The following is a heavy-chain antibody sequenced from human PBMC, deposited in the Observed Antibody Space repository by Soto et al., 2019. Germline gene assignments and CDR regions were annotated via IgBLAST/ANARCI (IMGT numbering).Heavy chain of an antibody. CDR1: GYSFTTYG. V-gene: IGHV1-18*01. CDR2: ISGYNGNT. J-gene: IGHJ6*02. CDR3: AREGPAPYYYYGMDV. Sequence: QVQLVQSRGEVKMPGASVKVSCKTSGYSFTTYGISWVRQAPGQGLEWMGWISGYNGNTNYAQNLQGRVTMTTDTSXXTAYMELRSLRSDDTAVYYCAREGPAPYYYYGMDVWGQGSTVTVSS.